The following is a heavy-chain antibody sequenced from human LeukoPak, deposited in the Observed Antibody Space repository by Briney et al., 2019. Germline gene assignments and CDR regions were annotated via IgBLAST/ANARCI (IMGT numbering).Heavy chain of an antibody. CDR1: GGSFSGYY. CDR2: INHSGST. J-gene: IGHJ4*02. CDR3: ARDSTEAGGYFGY. Sequence: SETLSLTCAVYGGSFSGYYWSWIRQPPGKGLEWIGEINHSGSTNYNPSLKSRVTISVDTSKNQFSLKLSSVTAADTAVYYCARDSTEAGGYFGYWGQGTLVTVSS. V-gene: IGHV4-34*01. D-gene: IGHD6-19*01.